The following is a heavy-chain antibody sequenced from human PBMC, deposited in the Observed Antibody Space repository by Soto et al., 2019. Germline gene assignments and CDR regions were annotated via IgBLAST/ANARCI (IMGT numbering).Heavy chain of an antibody. CDR3: ARYPIVVVPAAENNWFDP. D-gene: IGHD2-2*01. Sequence: ASVKVYCRASGYTFTGYYMHWVRQAPGQGLELMGWINPNSGGTNYAQKFQGRVTMTRDTSISTAYMELSRLRSDDTAVYYCARYPIVVVPAAENNWFDPWGQGTLVTVYS. J-gene: IGHJ5*02. CDR2: INPNSGGT. CDR1: GYTFTGYY. V-gene: IGHV1-2*02.